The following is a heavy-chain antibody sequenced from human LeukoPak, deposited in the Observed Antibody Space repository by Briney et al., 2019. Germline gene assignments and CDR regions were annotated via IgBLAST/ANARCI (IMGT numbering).Heavy chain of an antibody. D-gene: IGHD2-2*02. V-gene: IGHV4-30-2*01. Sequence: YHSGSTYYNPSLKSRVTISVDRSKNQFSLKLSSVTAADTAVYYCARRYCSSTICYTGHVRDVWGKGTTVTVSS. CDR3: ARRYCSSTICYTGHVRDV. CDR2: YHSGST. J-gene: IGHJ6*04.